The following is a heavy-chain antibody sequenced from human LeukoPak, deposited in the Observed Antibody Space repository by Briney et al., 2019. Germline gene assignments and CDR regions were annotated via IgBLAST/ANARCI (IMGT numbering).Heavy chain of an antibody. D-gene: IGHD6-19*01. Sequence: SETLSLTCTVSGGSISSYYWSWIRQPAGKGLEWIGRIYTSGSTNYNPSLKGRVTMSVDTSKNQFSLKLSSVTAADTAVYYCARDLSSGWYDAFDIWGQGTMVTVSS. V-gene: IGHV4-4*07. CDR1: GGSISSYY. CDR2: IYTSGST. CDR3: ARDLSSGWYDAFDI. J-gene: IGHJ3*02.